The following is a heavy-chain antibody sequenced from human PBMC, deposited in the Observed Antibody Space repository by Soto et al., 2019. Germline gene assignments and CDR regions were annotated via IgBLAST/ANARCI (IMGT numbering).Heavy chain of an antibody. CDR2: IYYSGST. CDR3: ARVSDYYDSSGYYADY. J-gene: IGHJ4*02. CDR1: GGSISSYY. V-gene: IGHV4-59*01. Sequence: ASETLSLTCTVSGGSISSYYWSWIRQPPGKGLEWIGYIYYSGSTNYNPSLKSRVTISVDTSKNQFSLKLSSVTAADTAVYYCARVSDYYDSSGYYADYWGQGTLVTVSS. D-gene: IGHD3-22*01.